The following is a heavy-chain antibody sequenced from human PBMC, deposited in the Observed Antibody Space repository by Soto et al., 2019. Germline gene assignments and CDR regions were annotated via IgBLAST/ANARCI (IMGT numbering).Heavy chain of an antibody. CDR2: ISGSADST. D-gene: IGHD2-8*01. Sequence: EVQLLESGGGFIHPGGSLRLSCAASGFSFSSFAMNWVRQAPGKGLEWVSIISGSADSTFYADSVKGRFTISRDNSKSTVYLQINSLRADDTAVYYCAKTRGAMIYAISVYGMDVWGQGTTVTVSS. CDR3: AKTRGAMIYAISVYGMDV. J-gene: IGHJ6*02. CDR1: GFSFSSFA. V-gene: IGHV3-23*01.